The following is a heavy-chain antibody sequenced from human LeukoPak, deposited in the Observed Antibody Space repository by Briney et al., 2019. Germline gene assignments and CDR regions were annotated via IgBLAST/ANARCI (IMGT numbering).Heavy chain of an antibody. D-gene: IGHD3-10*01. CDR3: ARGMVRGVIGGGAFDI. V-gene: IGHV1-69*06. Sequence: SVKVSCKASGGTFSNYAITWVRQAPGQGLEWMGGIIRIFGTGNCAQKFQGRVTITADKSTTTAYMELSSLRSDDTAVYYCARGMVRGVIGGGAFDIWGQGTMVTVSS. CDR2: IIRIFGTG. CDR1: GGTFSNYA. J-gene: IGHJ3*02.